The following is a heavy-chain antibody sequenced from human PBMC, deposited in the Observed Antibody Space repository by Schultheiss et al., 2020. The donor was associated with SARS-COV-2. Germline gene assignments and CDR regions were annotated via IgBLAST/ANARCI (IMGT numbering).Heavy chain of an antibody. CDR2: IYYSGST. CDR1: GGSVSSGSYY. Sequence: SETLSLTCTVSGGSVSSGSYYWSWIRQPPGKGLEWIGYIYYSGSTNYNPSLKSRVTISVDTSKNQFSLKLSSVTAADTAVYYCARLYSRAWGIPARPNPVRPYKWFDFWGQGTLVTVSS. CDR3: ARLYSRAWGIPARPNPVRPYKWFDF. D-gene: IGHD6-6*01. J-gene: IGHJ5*01. V-gene: IGHV4-61*01.